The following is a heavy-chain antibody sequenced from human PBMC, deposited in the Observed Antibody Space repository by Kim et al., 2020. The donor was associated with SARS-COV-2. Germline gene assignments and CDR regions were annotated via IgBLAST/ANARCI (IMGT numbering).Heavy chain of an antibody. Sequence: GGSLRLSCTPSGFTFVDFAFTWVRQAPGKGLVWVGCIRSTAFGGTTEYAPSVEGRFIISRDDSKSIVDLQLNSLKTEDTGVYYCARGRWELPHWGQGTLVTVSS. CDR1: GFTFVDFA. J-gene: IGHJ4*02. V-gene: IGHV3-49*04. CDR2: IRSTAFGGTT. CDR3: ARGRWELPH. D-gene: IGHD1-26*01.